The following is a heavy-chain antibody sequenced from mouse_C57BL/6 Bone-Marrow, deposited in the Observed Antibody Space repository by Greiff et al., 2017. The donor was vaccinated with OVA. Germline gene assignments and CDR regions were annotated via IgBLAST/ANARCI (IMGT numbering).Heavy chain of an antibody. Sequence: EVQLQQSGPELVKPGASVKISCKASGYSFTGYYMNWVKQSPEKSLEWIGEINPSTGGTTYNQKFKAKATLTVDKSSSTAYMPLKSLTSEDSAVYYCARITTVVAQRWYFEVWGTGTTVTVSS. V-gene: IGHV1-42*01. CDR1: GYSFTGYY. D-gene: IGHD1-1*01. CDR3: ARITTVVAQRWYFEV. J-gene: IGHJ1*03. CDR2: INPSTGGT.